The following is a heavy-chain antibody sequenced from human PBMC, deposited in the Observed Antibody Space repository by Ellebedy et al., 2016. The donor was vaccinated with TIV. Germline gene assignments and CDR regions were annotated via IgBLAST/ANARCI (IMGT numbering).Heavy chain of an antibody. J-gene: IGHJ5*02. D-gene: IGHD6-13*01. CDR3: ARDVRFIDQQHNWFDP. V-gene: IGHV3-11*01. CDR1: GFTFSDYY. Sequence: GGSLRLSCAAPGFTFSDYYMSWIRQAPGKGLEWVSYITNSGSTIYYAHSVKGRFTMSRDNAKNSLYLQMNSLRADDTAVYYCARDVRFIDQQHNWFDPWGQGTLVTVSS. CDR2: ITNSGSTI.